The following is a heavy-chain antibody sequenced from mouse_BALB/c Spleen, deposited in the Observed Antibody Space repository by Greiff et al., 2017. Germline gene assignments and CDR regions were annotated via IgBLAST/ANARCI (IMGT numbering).Heavy chain of an antibody. CDR3: ARGNPLLAY. D-gene: IGHD6-1*01. CDR1: GYSITSDYV. Sequence: EVKLQESGPGLVKPSQSLSLSCTVTGYSITSDYVWYLIRQFTGNILEWVGYIRYSGSTSYNPSFKSRISITRDTSKNQFFLQLNSVTTEDTATYYWARGNPLLAYWGQGTLVTVSA. V-gene: IGHV3-2*02. CDR2: IRYSGST. J-gene: IGHJ3*01.